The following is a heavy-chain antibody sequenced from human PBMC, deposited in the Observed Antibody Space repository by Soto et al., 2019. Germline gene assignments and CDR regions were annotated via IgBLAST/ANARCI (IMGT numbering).Heavy chain of an antibody. CDR1: GFSFSSFW. V-gene: IGHV3-7*03. CDR3: AKDGEYGHYYFAY. J-gene: IGHJ4*02. D-gene: IGHD4-17*01. Sequence: GGSLRLSCAASGFSFSSFWMNWVRQAPGKGLEWVANIKEDGGEMYYVDSVKGRFSISRDNAKNTLYLQMNSLRAEDTAVYYCAKDGEYGHYYFAYWGQGTLVTVSS. CDR2: IKEDGGEM.